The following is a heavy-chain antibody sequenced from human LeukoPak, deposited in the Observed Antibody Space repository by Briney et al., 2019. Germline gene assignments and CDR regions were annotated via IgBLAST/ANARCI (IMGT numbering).Heavy chain of an antibody. D-gene: IGHD2-2*02. CDR1: GGSISSYY. V-gene: IGHV4-4*07. Sequence: PSETLSLTCTVSGGSISSYYWSWIRQPAGKGLEWIGRIYSSGSTNYNPSLKSRATMSVDTSKNQFSLKLSSVTAADTAVYYCARKKCSSTSCYKELGAFDIWGQGTMVTVSS. J-gene: IGHJ3*02. CDR3: ARKKCSSTSCYKELGAFDI. CDR2: IYSSGST.